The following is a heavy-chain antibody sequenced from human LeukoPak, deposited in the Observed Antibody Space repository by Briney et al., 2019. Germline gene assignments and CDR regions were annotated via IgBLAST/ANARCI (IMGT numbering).Heavy chain of an antibody. J-gene: IGHJ4*02. CDR2: VFDSGRT. D-gene: IGHD5-18*01. CDR1: GGSISSYY. CDR3: TTIKRGNIFGYFDF. Sequence: SETLSLTCTVSGGSISSYYWSWIRQPPGKGLEWIGYVFDSGRTKENPSLKSRVTLSADTSKNQLSLRLSSVTAADTAVYYCTTIKRGNIFGYFDFWGQGILVTVSS. V-gene: IGHV4-59*01.